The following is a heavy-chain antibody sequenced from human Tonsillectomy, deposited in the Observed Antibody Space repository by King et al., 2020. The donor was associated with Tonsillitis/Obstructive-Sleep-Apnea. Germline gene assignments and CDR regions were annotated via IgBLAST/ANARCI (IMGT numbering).Heavy chain of an antibody. CDR1: GFPFTFYA. CDR3: AKDDTASVLRDYFDY. Sequence: VQLVESGGGLVQPGGSLRLSCAASGFPFTFYAMTWVRQAPGKGLEWVSSISSIGGTTYYADSVKGRFTISRDNSKNTLYLQMNSLRAEDTAVYYCAKDDTASVLRDYFDYXGQGTLVTVSS. D-gene: IGHD6-13*01. CDR2: ISSIGGTT. V-gene: IGHV3-23*04. J-gene: IGHJ4*02.